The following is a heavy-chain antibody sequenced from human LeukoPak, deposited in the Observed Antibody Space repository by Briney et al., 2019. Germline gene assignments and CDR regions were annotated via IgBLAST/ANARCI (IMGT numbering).Heavy chain of an antibody. V-gene: IGHV4-39*07. D-gene: IGHD3-9*01. CDR1: GGPISSSSYY. CDR2: IYYSGST. J-gene: IGHJ4*02. CDR3: ARDSRYYDILTGYYSWGYFDY. Sequence: PSETLSLTCTVSGGPISSSSYYWGWIRQPPGKVLEWIGSIYYSGSTYYNPSLKSRVTISVDTSKNQFSLRLSSVTAADTAVYYCARDSRYYDILTGYYSWGYFDYWGQGTLVTVSS.